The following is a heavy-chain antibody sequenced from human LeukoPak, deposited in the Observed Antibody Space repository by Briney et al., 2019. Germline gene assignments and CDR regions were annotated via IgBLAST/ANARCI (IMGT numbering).Heavy chain of an antibody. CDR2: IKSKTDGGGT. CDR1: GFTFSNAW. V-gene: IGHV3-15*07. Sequence: PGGSLRLSRAASGFTFSNAWMNWVRQAPGQGLEWVGRIKSKTDGGGTDYVTPVKGRFTISRDDSKSTLYLQMNILKTEDTAVYYCTTENLGAASFDSWGQGTLVTVSS. J-gene: IGHJ4*02. CDR3: TTENLGAASFDS. D-gene: IGHD6-13*01.